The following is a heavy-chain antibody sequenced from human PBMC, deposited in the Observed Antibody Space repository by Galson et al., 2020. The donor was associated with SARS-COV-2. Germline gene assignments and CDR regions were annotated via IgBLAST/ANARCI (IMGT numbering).Heavy chain of an antibody. Sequence: SETLSLTCTVSGGSISSSNYYWGWVRQPPGEGLEWIGSIYYTESNYYNPSLTSRVSMSVDTSRNQFSLELSSVTAADTAVYYCARQILTGYYSFYYFDFWGQGTLVTVSS. CDR2: IYYTESN. D-gene: IGHD3-9*01. J-gene: IGHJ4*02. V-gene: IGHV4-39*01. CDR3: ARQILTGYYSFYYFDF. CDR1: GGSISSSNYY.